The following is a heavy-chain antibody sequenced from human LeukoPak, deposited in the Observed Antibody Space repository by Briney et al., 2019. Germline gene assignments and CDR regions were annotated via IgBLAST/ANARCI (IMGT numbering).Heavy chain of an antibody. CDR2: IYHSGST. CDR1: GGSISSGGYS. D-gene: IGHD5-18*01. V-gene: IGHV4-30-2*01. J-gene: IGHJ6*02. Sequence: SQTLSLTCAVSGGSISSGGYSWSWIRQPPGKGLEWIGYIYHSGSTNYNPSLKSRVTISVDTSKNQFSLKLSSVTAADTAVYYCARGRGTAMVRGTGYYGMDVWGQGTTVTVSS. CDR3: ARGRGTAMVRGTGYYGMDV.